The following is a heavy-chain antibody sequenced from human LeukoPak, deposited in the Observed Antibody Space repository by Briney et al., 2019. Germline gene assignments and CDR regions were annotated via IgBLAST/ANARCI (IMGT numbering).Heavy chain of an antibody. V-gene: IGHV4-59*01. CDR2: IYYSGST. D-gene: IGHD1-1*01. CDR3: GTGTYDAFDI. J-gene: IGHJ3*02. CDR1: GGSISSYY. Sequence: SATLSLPCTVSGGSISSYYWSWIRQPPGKGLEWIGYIYYSGSTNYNPSLKSRATISVDTSKNQFSLKLSSVTAADTAVYYCGTGTYDAFDIWGQGTMVTVSS.